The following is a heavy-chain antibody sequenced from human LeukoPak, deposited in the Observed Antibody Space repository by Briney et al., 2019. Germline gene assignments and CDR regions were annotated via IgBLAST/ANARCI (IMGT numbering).Heavy chain of an antibody. Sequence: PSETLSLTCAVSGYSISSGYYWGWIRQPPGKGLEWIGSIYHSGSTYYNPSLKSRVTISVDTSKNQFSLKLSSMTAADTAVYYCARHCSSTSCYNLVRFDPWGQGTLVTVSS. V-gene: IGHV4-38-2*01. D-gene: IGHD2-2*02. CDR1: GYSISSGYY. CDR3: ARHCSSTSCYNLVRFDP. J-gene: IGHJ5*02. CDR2: IYHSGST.